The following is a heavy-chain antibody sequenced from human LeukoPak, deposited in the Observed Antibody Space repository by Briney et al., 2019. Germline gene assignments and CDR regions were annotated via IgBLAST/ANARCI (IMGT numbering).Heavy chain of an antibody. D-gene: IGHD2-2*01. CDR1: GFTFSSYA. Sequence: GGSLRLSCAASGFTFSSYAMSWVRQAPGKGLEWVSAISGSGGSTGYADSVKGRFTISRDNAKNSLYLQMNSLRAEDTALYHCARAYCSSTSCYGGDFDYWGQGTLVTVSS. CDR2: ISGSGGST. V-gene: IGHV3-20*01. CDR3: ARAYCSSTSCYGGDFDY. J-gene: IGHJ4*02.